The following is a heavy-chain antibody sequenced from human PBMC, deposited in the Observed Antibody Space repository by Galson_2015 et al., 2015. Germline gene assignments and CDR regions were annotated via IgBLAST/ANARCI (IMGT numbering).Heavy chain of an antibody. Sequence: SLRLSCAASGFTFSSYAMSWVRQAPGKGLEWVSSISGSRGSTYYAESVKGRFTISSDNSKNTLYLQMNSLRAEDTAVYYCARGTSSVWSTTTSFDYWGQGTLVTVSS. CDR3: ARGTSSVWSTTTSFDY. CDR2: ISGSRGST. CDR1: GFTFSSYA. D-gene: IGHD6-19*01. V-gene: IGHV3-23*01. J-gene: IGHJ4*02.